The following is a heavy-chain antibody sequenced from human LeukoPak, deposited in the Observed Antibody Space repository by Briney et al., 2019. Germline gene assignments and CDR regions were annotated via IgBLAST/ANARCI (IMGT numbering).Heavy chain of an antibody. D-gene: IGHD6-13*01. CDR3: ARSFGPGLAAAGPSLY. V-gene: IGHV4-31*03. Sequence: TSETLSLTCTVSGGSISSGHYYWSWIRQHPGKGLEWIGYIYYSGSTYYNPSLKSRITISVDTSENQFSLKLSSVTAVDTAVYYCARSFGPGLAAAGPSLYWGQGTLVTVSS. CDR1: GGSISSGHYY. J-gene: IGHJ4*02. CDR2: IYYSGST.